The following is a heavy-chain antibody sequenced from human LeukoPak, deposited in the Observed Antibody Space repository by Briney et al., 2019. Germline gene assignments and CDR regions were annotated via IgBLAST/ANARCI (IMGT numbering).Heavy chain of an antibody. CDR2: TSDSADTI. CDR1: GFTFSDSY. J-gene: IGHJ4*02. Sequence: GGSLRLSCAASGFTFSDSYMSWIRQVPGKGLEWISYTSDSADTIYYADSVKGRFTISRDNAKNSLYLQVNSLRAEDTAVYYCAREGGDWGEGYFDYWGQGTLVTVSS. CDR3: AREGGDWGEGYFDY. D-gene: IGHD3-16*01. V-gene: IGHV3-11*01.